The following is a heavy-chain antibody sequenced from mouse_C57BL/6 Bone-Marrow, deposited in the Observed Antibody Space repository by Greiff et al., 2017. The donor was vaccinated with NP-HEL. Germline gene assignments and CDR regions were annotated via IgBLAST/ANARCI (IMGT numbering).Heavy chain of an antibody. CDR2: IYPGDGDT. D-gene: IGHD2-5*01. CDR1: GYAFSSSW. Sequence: QVQLQQSGPELVKPGASVKISCKASGYAFSSSWINWVKQRPGKGLEWIGRIYPGDGDTNYNGKFKGKATLTADKSSSTAYMQLSSLTSEDYAVYFCARHSDYHYWGQGTTLTVSS. CDR3: ARHSDYHY. V-gene: IGHV1-82*01. J-gene: IGHJ2*01.